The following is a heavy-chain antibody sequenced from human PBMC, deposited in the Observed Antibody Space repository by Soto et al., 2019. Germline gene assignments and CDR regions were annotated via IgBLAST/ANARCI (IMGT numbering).Heavy chain of an antibody. CDR3: TRHQFNSYDSSGYYRPYYYYGMDV. Sequence: GGSLRLSCAASGFTFSGSAMHWFRQASGKGLEWVGRIRSKANSYATAYAASVKGRFTISRDDSKNTAYLQMNSLKTEDTAVYYCTRHQFNSYDSSGYYRPYYYYGMDVWGQGTTVTVSS. J-gene: IGHJ6*02. CDR1: GFTFSGSA. V-gene: IGHV3-73*01. D-gene: IGHD3-22*01. CDR2: IRSKANSYAT.